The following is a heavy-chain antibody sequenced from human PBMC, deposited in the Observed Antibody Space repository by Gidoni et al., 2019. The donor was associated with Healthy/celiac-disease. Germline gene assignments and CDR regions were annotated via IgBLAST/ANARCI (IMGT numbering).Heavy chain of an antibody. J-gene: IGHJ4*02. CDR2: IWYDGSNK. CDR1: GFTFSSYG. Sequence: QVQLVESGGGVVQPGRSLRLSCAASGFTFSSYGMHWVRQAPGKGLEWVAVIWYDGSNKYYADSVKGRFTISRDNSKNTLYLQMNSLRAEDTAVYYCARGGQWLVPHFDYWGQGTLVTVSS. CDR3: ARGGQWLVPHFDY. V-gene: IGHV3-33*01. D-gene: IGHD6-19*01.